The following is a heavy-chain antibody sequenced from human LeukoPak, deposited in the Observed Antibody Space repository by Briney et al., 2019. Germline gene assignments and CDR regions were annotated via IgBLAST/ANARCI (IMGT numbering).Heavy chain of an antibody. CDR1: GYTFTGYY. Sequence: APVKVSCKASGYTFTGYYIHWVRQAPGQGLEWMGWINPNSGGTNFAQKFQGRVTMTRDTSINTAYMELSWLRFDDTAMYYCARPLYSSLNWFDPWGQGTLVTVSS. CDR2: INPNSGGT. CDR3: ARPLYSSLNWFDP. D-gene: IGHD6-19*01. J-gene: IGHJ5*02. V-gene: IGHV1-2*02.